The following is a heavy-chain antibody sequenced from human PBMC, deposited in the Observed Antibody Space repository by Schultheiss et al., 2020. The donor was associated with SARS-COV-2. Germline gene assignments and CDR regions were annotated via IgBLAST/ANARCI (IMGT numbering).Heavy chain of an antibody. Sequence: GGSLRLSCAASGFTFSSYAMSWVRQAPGKGLEWVSAISGSGGSTYYADSVKGRFTISRDNSKNTLYLQMNSLRAEDTAVYYCASGYGSGSDNAYFNYGMDVWGQGTTVTVSS. J-gene: IGHJ6*02. CDR1: GFTFSSYA. CDR3: ASGYGSGSDNAYFNYGMDV. CDR2: ISGSGGST. D-gene: IGHD3-10*01. V-gene: IGHV3-23*01.